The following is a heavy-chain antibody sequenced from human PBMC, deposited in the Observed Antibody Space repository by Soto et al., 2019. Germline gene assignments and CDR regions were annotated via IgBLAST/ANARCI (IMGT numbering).Heavy chain of an antibody. D-gene: IGHD1-7*01. CDR2: ISSSSSYI. Sequence: GGSLRLSCAASGFTFSSYSMNWVRQAPGKGLEWVSSISSSSSYIYYADSVKGRFTISRDNAKNSLYLQMNSLRAEDTAVYYCAGEANYPNGFDPWGQGTLVTVSS. CDR1: GFTFSSYS. CDR3: AGEANYPNGFDP. J-gene: IGHJ5*02. V-gene: IGHV3-21*01.